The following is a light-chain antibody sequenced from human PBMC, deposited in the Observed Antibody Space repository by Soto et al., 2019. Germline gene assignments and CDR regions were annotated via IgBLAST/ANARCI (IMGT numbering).Light chain of an antibody. CDR3: SSWTGNNLVV. J-gene: IGLJ2*01. V-gene: IGLV2-8*01. Sequence: QSALTQPPSASGSPGQSVTISCTGTSSNVGAYNYVSWYQQHPGKAPKLMIYEVTKRPSGVPDRVSGSKSGSTASLTVSGLQAEDEADYSCSSWTGNNLVVFGGGTTVTVL. CDR2: EVT. CDR1: SSNVGAYNY.